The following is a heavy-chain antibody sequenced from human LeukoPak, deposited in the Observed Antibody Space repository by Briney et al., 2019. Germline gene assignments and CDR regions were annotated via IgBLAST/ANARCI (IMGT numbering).Heavy chain of an antibody. CDR2: IGTSSSPK. J-gene: IGHJ4*02. CDR1: GFAFSSYS. Sequence: GGSLRLSCAASGFAFSSYSMNWVRQAPGKGLGWVSYIGTSSSPKYYGDSVKGRFTISRDNDKNSIYLQMDSLRDEDTAVYYCARGNRGLSPDYWGQGTLVTVSS. D-gene: IGHD1-14*01. V-gene: IGHV3-48*02. CDR3: ARGNRGLSPDY.